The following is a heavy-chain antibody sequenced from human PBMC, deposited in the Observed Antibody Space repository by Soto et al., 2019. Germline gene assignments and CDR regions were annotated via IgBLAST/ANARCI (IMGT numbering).Heavy chain of an antibody. CDR1: GFTFNTYV. CDR3: AGRAKTGNSKWGAFDV. CDR2: ISYSADKT. V-gene: IGHV3-23*01. D-gene: IGHD1-1*01. J-gene: IGHJ3*01. Sequence: EVQLLESGGGLVQPGGSLRLSCAASGFTFNTYVMNWVRQAPGKGLEWVSTISYSADKTHYADSVKGRFTISRDNSRDTLVLEMNRLRGRGPAGYLCAGRAKTGNSKWGAFDVWGQGTMVTVSS.